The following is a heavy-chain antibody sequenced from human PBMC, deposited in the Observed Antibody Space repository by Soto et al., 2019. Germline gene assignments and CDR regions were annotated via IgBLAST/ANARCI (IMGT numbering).Heavy chain of an antibody. J-gene: IGHJ6*03. CDR3: AREGAHEDIVVVPAAMTTVTLTSDYYYMDV. CDR1: GFTFSSYG. CDR2: IWYDGSNK. D-gene: IGHD2-2*01. Sequence: GGSLRLSCAASGFTFSSYGMHWVRQAPGKGLEWVAVIWYDGSNKYYADSVKGRFTISRDNSKNTLYLQMNSLRAEDTVLYYCAREGAHEDIVVVPAAMTTVTLTSDYYYMDVWGKGTTVTVSS. V-gene: IGHV3-33*01.